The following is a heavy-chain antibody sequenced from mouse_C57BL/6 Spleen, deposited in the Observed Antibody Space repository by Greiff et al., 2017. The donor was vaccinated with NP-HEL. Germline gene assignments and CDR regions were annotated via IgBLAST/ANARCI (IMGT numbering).Heavy chain of an antibody. V-gene: IGHV1-82*01. CDR3: ARSRGYSGNYFDY. Sequence: VQGVESGPELVKPGASVKISCKASGYAFSSSWMNWVKQRPGKGLEWIGRIYPGDGDTNYNGKFKGKATLTADKSSSTAYMQLSSLTSEDSAVYFCARSRGYSGNYFDYWGQGTTLTVSS. J-gene: IGHJ2*01. CDR2: IYPGDGDT. CDR1: GYAFSSSW. D-gene: IGHD2-3*01.